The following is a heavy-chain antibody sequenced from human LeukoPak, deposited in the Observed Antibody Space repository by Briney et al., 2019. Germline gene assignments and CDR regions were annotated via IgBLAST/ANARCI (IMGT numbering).Heavy chain of an antibody. Sequence: PGGSLRLSCAASGFTFSNYNMNWVRQAPGKGLEWVSYISSSSSTIYYADSVKGRFTISRDNAKNSLYLQINSLRAEDTAVYYCARVQKDYWGQGTLVTVSS. V-gene: IGHV3-48*04. J-gene: IGHJ4*02. CDR1: GFTFSNYN. CDR2: ISSSSSTI. CDR3: ARVQKDY.